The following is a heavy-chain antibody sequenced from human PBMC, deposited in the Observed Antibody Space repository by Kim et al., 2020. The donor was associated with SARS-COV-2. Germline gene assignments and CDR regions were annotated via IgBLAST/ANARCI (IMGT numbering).Heavy chain of an antibody. CDR2: EK. J-gene: IGHJ4*02. CDR3: ARISSGWFSD. D-gene: IGHD6-19*01. Sequence: EKYYVDSVKGRFTISRDNAKNSLYLQMNSLRAEDTAVYYCARISSGWFSDWGQGTLVTVSS. V-gene: IGHV3-7*04.